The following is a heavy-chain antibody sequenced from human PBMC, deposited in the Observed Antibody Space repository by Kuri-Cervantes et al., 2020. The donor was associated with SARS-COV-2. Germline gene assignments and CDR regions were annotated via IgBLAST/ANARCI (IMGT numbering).Heavy chain of an antibody. D-gene: IGHD3-3*01. Sequence: SETLSLTCAVYGGSFSGYYWSWIRQPPGKGLEWIGEINHSGSTNYNPSPKRRVTITVGAAKNQFSLKLNSVTAADTAVYYCGRGTFTYYDFWRGPYFDYWGQGNLVTVSS. V-gene: IGHV4-34*01. J-gene: IGHJ4*02. CDR3: GRGTFTYYDFWRGPYFDY. CDR1: GGSFSGYY. CDR2: INHSGST.